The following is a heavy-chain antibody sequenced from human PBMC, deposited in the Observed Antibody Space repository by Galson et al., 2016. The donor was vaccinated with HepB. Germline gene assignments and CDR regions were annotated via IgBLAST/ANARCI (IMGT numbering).Heavy chain of an antibody. J-gene: IGHJ6*02. D-gene: IGHD2-15*01. CDR3: TRLTLEVVAATIGTYYYGLDV. CDR1: GFTFSGSA. V-gene: IGHV3-73*01. CDR2: IRSKANSYAT. Sequence: SLRLSCAASGFTFSGSAIHWVRQASGKGLEWVGRIRSKANSYATAYAASLKGRFTISGDDSKNTAYLQMNSLKTEDTAVYYCTRLTLEVVAATIGTYYYGLDVWGQGTTVAVSS.